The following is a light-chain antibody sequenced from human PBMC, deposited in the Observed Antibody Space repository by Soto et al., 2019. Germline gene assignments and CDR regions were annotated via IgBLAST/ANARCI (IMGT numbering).Light chain of an antibody. CDR2: DAS. Sequence: DIQVNHSPSALSASVGDRVTITCRASQGISNWLAWYQQRPGKAPKLLIYDASNLESGVPSRFSGSGSGTEFTLTVRSLQPDDFATYYCQQYDTYPLTFVGGTKVDIK. J-gene: IGKJ4*01. CDR3: QQYDTYPLT. V-gene: IGKV1-5*01. CDR1: QGISNW.